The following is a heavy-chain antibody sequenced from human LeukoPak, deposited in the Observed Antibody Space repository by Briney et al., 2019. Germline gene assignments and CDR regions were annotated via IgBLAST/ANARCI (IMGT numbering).Heavy chain of an antibody. CDR2: IDASGGST. CDR3: AKFRDYMDV. V-gene: IGHV3-23*01. CDR1: GFTFSSYA. J-gene: IGHJ6*03. Sequence: GGSLRLSCAASGFTFSSYAMTWVRQAPGKGLEWVSSIDASGGSTYYADSVKGRFTISRDNSKNTFFLQMNTLRAADTAVYYCAKFRDYMDVWGKGTTVTVSS.